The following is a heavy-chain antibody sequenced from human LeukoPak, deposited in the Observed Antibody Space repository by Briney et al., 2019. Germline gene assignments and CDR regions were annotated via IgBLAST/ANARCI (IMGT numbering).Heavy chain of an antibody. D-gene: IGHD3-3*01. J-gene: IGHJ4*02. Sequence: SETLSLTCTVSGGSISSSSYYWGWIRQPPGKGLEWIGSIYYSGSTYYNPSLKSRVTISVDTSKNQFSLKLSSVTAADTAVYYCARVHRRITIFGVAPFDYWGQGTLVTVSS. CDR3: ARVHRRITIFGVAPFDY. CDR1: GGSISSSSYY. CDR2: IYYSGST. V-gene: IGHV4-39*01.